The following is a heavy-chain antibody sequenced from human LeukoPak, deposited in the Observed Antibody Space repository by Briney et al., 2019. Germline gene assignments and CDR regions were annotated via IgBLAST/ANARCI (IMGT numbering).Heavy chain of an antibody. V-gene: IGHV4-59*01. J-gene: IGHJ4*02. D-gene: IGHD1-1*01. CDR1: GGSISTYY. CDR3: ARVGDWNDLVY. CDR2: TSYTVTS. Sequence: SETLSLTCTVSGGSISTYYWSWIRQPPGKGLEWIGYTSYTVTSNYNPSLKSRVTISVDTSKNQFSLKLSSVTAADTAVYYCARVGDWNDLVYWGQGTLVTVSS.